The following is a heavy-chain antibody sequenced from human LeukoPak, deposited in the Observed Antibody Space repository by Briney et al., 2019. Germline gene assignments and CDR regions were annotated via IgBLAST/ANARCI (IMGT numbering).Heavy chain of an antibody. CDR1: GFTFSTYA. V-gene: IGHV3-23*01. Sequence: GGSLRLSCVASGFTFSTYAMSWVRQAPGKGLEWVSAISGSGDSTYYADSVKGRFTISRDNAKNSLHLQMNSLRAEDTAVYYCARIVVVPAAMIEAFDIWGQGTMVTVSS. CDR3: ARIVVVPAAMIEAFDI. J-gene: IGHJ3*02. CDR2: ISGSGDST. D-gene: IGHD2-2*01.